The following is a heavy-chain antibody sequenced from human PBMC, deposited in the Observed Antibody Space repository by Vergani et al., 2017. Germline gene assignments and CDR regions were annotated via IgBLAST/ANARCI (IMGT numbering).Heavy chain of an antibody. V-gene: IGHV4-59*01. CDR1: GGSLSSYY. CDR3: AREDGGSYDY. D-gene: IGHD1-26*01. CDR2: IYYSGST. Sequence: QVQLQESGPGLVKPSETPSLTCTVSGGSLSSYYWSWIRQPPGKGLEWIGYIYYSGSTNYNPPLKSRVTISVDTSKNQFPLRLSAVTAADTAVYYCAREDGGSYDYWGQGTLVTVSS. J-gene: IGHJ4*02.